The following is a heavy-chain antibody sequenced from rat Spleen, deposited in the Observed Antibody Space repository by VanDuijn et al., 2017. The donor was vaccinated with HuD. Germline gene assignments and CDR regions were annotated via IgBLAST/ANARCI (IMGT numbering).Heavy chain of an antibody. V-gene: IGHV5-17*01. CDR2: ISYDGSST. CDR3: ARQWLPGSHYFDY. D-gene: IGHD1-4*01. CDR1: GFTFSDYA. J-gene: IGHJ2*01. Sequence: EVQLVESGGGLVQPGRSLKLSCAASGFTFSDYAMAWVRQAPKKGLEWVATISYDGSSTYYQNSVKGRFTFSRDNAKSTLYLQMDSLRSEDTATYYCARQWLPGSHYFDYWGQGVMVTVSS.